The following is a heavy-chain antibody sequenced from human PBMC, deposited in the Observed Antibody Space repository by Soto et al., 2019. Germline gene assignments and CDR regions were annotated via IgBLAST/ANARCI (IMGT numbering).Heavy chain of an antibody. CDR3: STSAGYCLDGSCYSGMNV. CDR2: IYYSGST. J-gene: IGHJ6*02. D-gene: IGHD2-15*01. V-gene: IGHV4-31*03. Sequence: QVQLQESGPGLVKPSQTLSLTCTVSGGSISSGGYYWSWIRQHPGKGLEWIGYIYYSGSTYYKPSLRIRVTISVETSKNQVSLKLSSVTAVDTAVYYCSTSAGYCLDGSCYSGMNVWGQGPTVTVSS. CDR1: GGSISSGGYY.